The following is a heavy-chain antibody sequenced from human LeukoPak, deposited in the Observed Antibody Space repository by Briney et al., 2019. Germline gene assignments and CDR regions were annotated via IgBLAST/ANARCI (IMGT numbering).Heavy chain of an antibody. CDR1: GFTFSSYA. CDR2: INDSGGST. CDR3: AKSTSYYFGSGSYSYGFDY. Sequence: GGSLRLSCAASGFTFSSYAMSWVRQAPGKGLEWVSTINDSGGSTYYADSVKGQFTISRDNSKNTLYLQMSSLRADDTAVYYCAKSTSYYFGSGSYSYGFDYWGQGTLVTVSS. V-gene: IGHV3-23*01. J-gene: IGHJ4*02. D-gene: IGHD3-10*01.